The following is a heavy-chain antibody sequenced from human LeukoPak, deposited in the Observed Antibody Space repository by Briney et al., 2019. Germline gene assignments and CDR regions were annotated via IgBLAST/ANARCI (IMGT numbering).Heavy chain of an antibody. V-gene: IGHV5-51*01. Sequence: GESLKTSCKGSGYNFANSWIGWVRQMPGKGLEWMGIIYPDDSDTRYSPSFQGQVTISVDTSISTAYLHWTSLKASDSAIFYCARHAGGAKIDYWGQGTLVTVSS. CDR2: IYPDDSDT. D-gene: IGHD1-26*01. CDR3: ARHAGGAKIDY. J-gene: IGHJ4*02. CDR1: GYNFANSW.